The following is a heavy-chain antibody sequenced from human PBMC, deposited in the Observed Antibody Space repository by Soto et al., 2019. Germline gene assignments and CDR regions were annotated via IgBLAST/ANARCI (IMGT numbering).Heavy chain of an antibody. V-gene: IGHV3-9*01. CDR2: ISWNSGSI. CDR1: GFTFDDYA. J-gene: IGHJ4*02. Sequence: GGSLRLSCAASGFTFDDYAMHWVRQAPGKGLEWVSGISWNSGSIGYADSVKGRFTISRDNAKNSLYLQMNSLRAEDKALYYCASSLEITGRVLFDYWGQGTLVTVSS. D-gene: IGHD1-20*01. CDR3: ASSLEITGRVLFDY.